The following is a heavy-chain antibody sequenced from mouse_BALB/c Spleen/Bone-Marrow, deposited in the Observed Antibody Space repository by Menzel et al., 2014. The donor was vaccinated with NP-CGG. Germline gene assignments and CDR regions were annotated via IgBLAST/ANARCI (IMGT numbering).Heavy chain of an antibody. CDR1: GYTFTDSC. CDR2: INPGNGRT. J-gene: IGHJ3*01. CDR3: ARGNDDDNLCACFAD. V-gene: IGHV1-77*01. Sequence: QVQVKQSGPELVKPGASVKLSCKASGYTFTDSCIRWVKQRTGQGLEWIGEINPGNGRTYYNEKFKSKATLTVDKSSSTAYMQLSSLTSEDSAVYFCARGNDDDNLCACFADWGPGTLVTVSS. D-gene: IGHD6-1*01.